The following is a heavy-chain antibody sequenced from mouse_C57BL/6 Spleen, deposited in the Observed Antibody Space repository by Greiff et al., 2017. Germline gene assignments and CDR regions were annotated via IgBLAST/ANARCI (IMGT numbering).Heavy chain of an antibody. CDR3: TTDGYGGSIDY. V-gene: IGHV1-5*01. CDR1: GYTFTSYW. J-gene: IGHJ2*01. CDR2: IYPGNSDT. D-gene: IGHD1-2*01. Sequence: EVQLQPSGTVLARPGASVKMSCKTSGYTFTSYWMHWVKQRPGQGLEWIGAIYPGNSDTSYNQKFKGKARLTEVTSASTAYMELSSLTNEDSAVYYCTTDGYGGSIDYWGQGTTLTVSS.